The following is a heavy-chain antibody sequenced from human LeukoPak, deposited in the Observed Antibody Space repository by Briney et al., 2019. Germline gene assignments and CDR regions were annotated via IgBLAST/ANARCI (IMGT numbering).Heavy chain of an antibody. V-gene: IGHV3-73*01. CDR3: TTHCSSTSCLDP. J-gene: IGHJ5*02. D-gene: IGHD2-2*01. CDR1: GFTFSGSA. CDR2: IRSKANSYAT. Sequence: GGSLRLSCAASGFTFSGSAMQWVRQASGKGLEWVGRIRSKANSYATAYAASVKGRFTISRDDSKNTAYLQMNSLKTEDTAVYYCTTHCSSTSCLDPWGQGTLVTVSS.